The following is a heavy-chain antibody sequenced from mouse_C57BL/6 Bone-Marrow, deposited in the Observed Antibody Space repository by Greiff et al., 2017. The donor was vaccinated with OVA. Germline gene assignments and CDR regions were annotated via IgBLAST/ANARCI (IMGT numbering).Heavy chain of an antibody. D-gene: IGHD1-1*01. J-gene: IGHJ3*01. CDR1: GFTFSSYA. Sequence: EVQLEESGEGLVKPGGSLKLSCAASGFTFSSYAMPWVRQTPEKRLEWVAYISSGGDYIYYADTVKGRFTISRDNARNTLYLQMSSLKSEDTAMYYCTGTSDYYGSSYADFWGQGTLVTVSA. CDR2: ISSGGDYI. V-gene: IGHV5-9-1*02. CDR3: TGTSDYYGSSYADF.